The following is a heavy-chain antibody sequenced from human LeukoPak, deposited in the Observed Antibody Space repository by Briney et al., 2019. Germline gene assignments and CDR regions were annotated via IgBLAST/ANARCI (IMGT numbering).Heavy chain of an antibody. CDR2: ISTAITTT. V-gene: IGHV3-48*01. D-gene: IGHD2-2*01. Sequence: GGSLSLSCVVSGFPFSNNPMNWVRQAPGKGLEWVSYISTAITTTYYAESVKGRFTISTDNAKNSLYLQMNSLRVEDTAVYYCARDGGKGYEVDYRGQGTPVTVSS. J-gene: IGHJ4*02. CDR3: ARDGGKGYEVDY. CDR1: GFPFSNNP.